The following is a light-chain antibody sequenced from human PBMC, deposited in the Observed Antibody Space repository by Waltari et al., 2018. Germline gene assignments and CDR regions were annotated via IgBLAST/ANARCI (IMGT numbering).Light chain of an antibody. Sequence: DIQLTQSPLSLSASVGARVTITCRASQSLNIYLNWYQQKPGKPPKLLIHSASKLQSGVPSRFSGSGSGTDFTLTISSLQPEDFATYFCHRTYRNPRAFGQVTKV. CDR2: SAS. J-gene: IGKJ1*01. V-gene: IGKV1-39*01. CDR1: QSLNIY. CDR3: HRTYRNPRA.